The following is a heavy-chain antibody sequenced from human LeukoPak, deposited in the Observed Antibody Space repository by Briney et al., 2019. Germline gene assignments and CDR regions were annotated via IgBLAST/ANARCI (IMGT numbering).Heavy chain of an antibody. CDR2: IKQDGSGK. V-gene: IGHV3-7*01. J-gene: IGHJ4*02. CDR3: AREVSALKYYFDY. CDR1: GFTFSSYW. D-gene: IGHD2-21*02. Sequence: GGSLRLSCAASGFTFSSYWMSWVRQAPGKGLEWVANIKQDGSGKYYVDSVKGRFTISRDNAKNSLYLQMNSLRAEDTAVYYCAREVSALKYYFDYWGQGTLVTVSS.